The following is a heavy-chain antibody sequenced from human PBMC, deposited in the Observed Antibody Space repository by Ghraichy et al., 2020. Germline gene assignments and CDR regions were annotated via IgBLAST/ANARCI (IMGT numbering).Heavy chain of an antibody. CDR1: GYSFSNYW. D-gene: IGHD1-1*01. CDR2: IFPGDSDT. Sequence: GESQNISCKGSGYSFSNYWIGWVRQMPGKGLAWMGIIFPGDSDTRYSPSFQGHVTISADKSISTAYLQWSSQRAADTGIYYCARHEFSVHLERTTRGVYYNLDVWGQGTTVTVSS. J-gene: IGHJ6*02. CDR3: ARHEFSVHLERTTRGVYYNLDV. V-gene: IGHV5-51*01.